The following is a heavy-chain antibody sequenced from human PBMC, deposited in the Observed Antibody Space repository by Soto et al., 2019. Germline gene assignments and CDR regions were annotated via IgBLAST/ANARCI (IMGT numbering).Heavy chain of an antibody. CDR3: ARAVVVVAASPGAFDI. CDR1: GFTFSSYW. V-gene: IGHV3-7*03. Sequence: GGSLRLSCAASGFTFSSYWMSWVRQAPGKGLEWVANIKQDGSEKYYVDSVKGRFTISRDNAKNSLYLQMNSLRAEDTAVYCCARAVVVVAASPGAFDIWGQGTMVTVSS. J-gene: IGHJ3*02. D-gene: IGHD2-15*01. CDR2: IKQDGSEK.